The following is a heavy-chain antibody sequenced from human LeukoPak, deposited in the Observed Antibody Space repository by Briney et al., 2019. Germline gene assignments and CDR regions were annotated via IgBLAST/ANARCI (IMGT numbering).Heavy chain of an antibody. D-gene: IGHD3-9*01. CDR2: ISGSGGST. CDR1: GFTFSSYA. J-gene: IGHJ4*02. V-gene: IGHV3-23*01. Sequence: GGSLRLSCAASGFTFSSYAMSWVRQAPGKGLEWVSAISGSGGSTYYADSVKGRFTISRDNSKNTLYLQMNSLRAEDTAVYYCAKIHYYDILTGYPSEDYWGQGTLVTVSS. CDR3: AKIHYYDILTGYPSEDY.